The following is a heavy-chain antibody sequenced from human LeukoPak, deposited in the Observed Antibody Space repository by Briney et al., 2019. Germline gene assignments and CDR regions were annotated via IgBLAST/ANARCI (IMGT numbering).Heavy chain of an antibody. Sequence: PSETLSLTCTVSGGSISGGTYYWGWIRQPPGKGLEWIVNVYYSGHTYYNPSLKSRVTISLDTSKSQFALKLSSVTAADTAVYYCARVAVVNQVDYWGQGILVTVTS. V-gene: IGHV4-39*06. D-gene: IGHD4-23*01. J-gene: IGHJ4*02. CDR3: ARVAVVNQVDY. CDR2: VYYSGHT. CDR1: GGSISGGTYY.